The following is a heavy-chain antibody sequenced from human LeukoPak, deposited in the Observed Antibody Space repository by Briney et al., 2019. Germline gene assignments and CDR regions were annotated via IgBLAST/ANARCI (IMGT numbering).Heavy chain of an antibody. CDR2: NNHRGST. CDR1: GGSFGGYY. CDR3: ARLYTYYRD. J-gene: IGHJ4*02. Sequence: AEPLPPTCAFYGGSFGGYYWRWIRHPPGRGLGWIGENNHRGSTNNNPPHKSRATISVDTSKNQFSLKLSFVTAAKPAVYYCARLYTYYRDWGQGTLVTVSS. V-gene: IGHV4-34*04. D-gene: IGHD3-16*01.